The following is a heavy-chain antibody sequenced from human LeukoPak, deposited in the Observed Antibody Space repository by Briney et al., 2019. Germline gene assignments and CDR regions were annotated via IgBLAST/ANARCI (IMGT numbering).Heavy chain of an antibody. J-gene: IGHJ6*02. Sequence: PSETLSLTCTVSGGSISSGGYCWSWVRQHPGKGLEWIGYIYYSGSTYYNPSLKSRVTMSVDTSKNQFSLKLSSVTAADTAVYYCARVRYGMDVWGQGTTVTVSS. CDR2: IYYSGST. CDR1: GGSISSGGYC. CDR3: ARVRYGMDV. V-gene: IGHV4-31*03.